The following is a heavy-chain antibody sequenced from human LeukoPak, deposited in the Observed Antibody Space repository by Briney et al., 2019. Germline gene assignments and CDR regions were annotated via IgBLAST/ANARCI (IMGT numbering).Heavy chain of an antibody. Sequence: GESLKISCKGSGYSFSSHWIAWVRQMPGKGLECLEVIYPGDSDTTYSPSFQGQVTISVDKSISTAYLQWGSLRASDTAMYYCARQWGRGSGSYLAYWGQGTVVTVSS. J-gene: IGHJ4*02. CDR3: ARQWGRGSGSYLAY. D-gene: IGHD3-10*01. V-gene: IGHV5-51*01. CDR2: IYPGDSDT. CDR1: GYSFSSHW.